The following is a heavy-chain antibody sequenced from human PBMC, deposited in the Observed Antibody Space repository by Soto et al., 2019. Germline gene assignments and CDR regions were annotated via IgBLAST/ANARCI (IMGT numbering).Heavy chain of an antibody. D-gene: IGHD3-22*01. CDR1: GFTFSSYA. CDR2: ISYDGSNK. Sequence: GGSLRLSCAASGFTFSSYAMHWVRQAPGKGLEWVAVISYDGSNKYYADSVKGRFTISRENSKNTLYLQMNSLRAEDTAVYYCAREYDSSGYEFSWYYYGMDVWGQGTTVTVSS. CDR3: AREYDSSGYEFSWYYYGMDV. V-gene: IGHV3-30-3*01. J-gene: IGHJ6*02.